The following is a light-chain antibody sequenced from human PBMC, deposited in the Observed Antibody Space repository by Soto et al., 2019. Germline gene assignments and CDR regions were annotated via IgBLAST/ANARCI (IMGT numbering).Light chain of an antibody. V-gene: IGKV1-12*01. J-gene: IGKJ5*01. CDR2: TAS. CDR1: QGISIW. CDR3: QQASAFPIT. Sequence: DIQMTQSPSFVSESVGDRVTVTCRASQGISIWLAWYQQKPGKAPKLLIYTASTLGSGVPSRFSGSGSGTDFTLTISSLQPEDFATYYCQQASAFPITFGQGTRLEIK.